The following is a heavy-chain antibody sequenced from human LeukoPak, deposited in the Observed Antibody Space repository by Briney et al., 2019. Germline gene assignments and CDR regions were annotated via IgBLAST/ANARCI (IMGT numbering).Heavy chain of an antibody. CDR1: GFTFSSYW. V-gene: IGHV3-74*01. CDR3: ARRTRDYGGNPYYYYYMDV. D-gene: IGHD4-23*01. J-gene: IGHJ6*03. CDR2: INSDGSST. Sequence: GGSLRLSCAASGFTFSSYWMHWVRQAPGKGLVWVSRINSDGSSTSYADSVKGRFTISRDNAKNTLYLQMNSLRAEDTAVYYCARRTRDYGGNPYYYYYMDVWGKGTTLTVSS.